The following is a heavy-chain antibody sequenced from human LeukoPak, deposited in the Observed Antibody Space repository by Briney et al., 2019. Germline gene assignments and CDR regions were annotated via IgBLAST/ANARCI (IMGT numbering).Heavy chain of an antibody. CDR3: AHSRPVYYDILTVSHYFDH. V-gene: IGHV2-5*02. D-gene: IGHD3-9*01. CDR2: IYWDENK. J-gene: IGHJ4*02. Sequence: SGPSLLQRTQTLTQTCTFSLFSLRNSGVGVGWIRQPPGKALEWLTLIYWDENKRYSPSLKSRLTITKDTSNNQVVLPMSNMDPVDTATYYCAHSRPVYYDILTVSHYFDHWAKENVHTVSS. CDR1: LFSLRNSGVG.